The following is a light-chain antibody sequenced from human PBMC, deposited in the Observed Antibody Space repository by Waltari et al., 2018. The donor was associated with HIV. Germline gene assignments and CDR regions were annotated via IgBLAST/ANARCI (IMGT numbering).Light chain of an antibody. J-gene: IGLJ1*01. V-gene: IGLV1-40*01. CDR1: SSNIGAGYD. Sequence: HSVLPQPPSVSGAPGQRATISCTGSSSNIGAGYDVHWYQHLPGTSPKLLIYGNTSRPSGVPDRFSGSKSGTSASLAITGLQAEDEADYYCQSYDSSLSGFVFGTGTKVTVL. CDR2: GNT. CDR3: QSYDSSLSGFV.